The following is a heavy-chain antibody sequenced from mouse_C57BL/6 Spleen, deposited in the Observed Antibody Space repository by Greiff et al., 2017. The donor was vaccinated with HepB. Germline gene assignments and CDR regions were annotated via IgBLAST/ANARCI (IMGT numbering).Heavy chain of an antibody. CDR1: GYTFTSYW. D-gene: IGHD1-1*01. Sequence: QVQLQQPGAELVMPGASVKLSCKASGYTFTSYWMHWVKQRPGQGLEWIGEIDPSDSYTNYNQKFKGKSTLTVDKSSSTAYMQLSSLTSEDSAVYYCARSRTTVVAEDYWGQGTTLTVSS. V-gene: IGHV1-69*01. J-gene: IGHJ2*01. CDR3: ARSRTTVVAEDY. CDR2: IDPSDSYT.